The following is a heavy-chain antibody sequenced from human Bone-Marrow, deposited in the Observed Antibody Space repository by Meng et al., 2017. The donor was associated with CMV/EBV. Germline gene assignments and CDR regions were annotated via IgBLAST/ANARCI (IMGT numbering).Heavy chain of an antibody. V-gene: IGHV3-33*06. CDR2: IWYDGSNK. Sequence: GGSLRLSCAASGFTFSSYGMHWVRQAPGKGLEWVAVIWYDGSNKYYADSVKGRFTISRDNSKNTLYLQMNSLRGEDTAVYYCAKATYGDYVGWFDPWGQGTLVTVSS. J-gene: IGHJ5*02. CDR1: GFTFSSYG. CDR3: AKATYGDYVGWFDP. D-gene: IGHD4-17*01.